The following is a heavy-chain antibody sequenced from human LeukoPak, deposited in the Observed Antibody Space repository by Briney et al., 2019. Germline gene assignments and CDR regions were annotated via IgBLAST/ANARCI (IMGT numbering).Heavy chain of an antibody. V-gene: IGHV4-61*02. CDR3: ARGDYGDYLDNWFDP. CDR1: GGSISSGSYY. Sequence: SETLSLTCTVSGGSISSGSYYWSWIRQPAGKGLEWIGRIYTSGSTNYNPSLKSRVTISVDTSKNQFSLKLSSVTAADTAVYYCARGDYGDYLDNWFDPWGQGTLVTVSS. D-gene: IGHD4-17*01. J-gene: IGHJ5*02. CDR2: IYTSGST.